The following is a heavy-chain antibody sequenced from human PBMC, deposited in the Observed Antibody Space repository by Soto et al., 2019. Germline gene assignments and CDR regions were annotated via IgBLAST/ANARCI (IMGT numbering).Heavy chain of an antibody. J-gene: IGHJ4*02. CDR2: ISGYNGLT. CDR3: ASDEGIRGFDS. CDR1: GYTFSNYG. V-gene: IGHV1-18*04. Sequence: QVQLVQSGDEVKKSGASVKVSCKASGYTFSNYGISWVRHAPGQGLDWMGWISGYNGLTAYAQNVQGRVTMTIDTPTRTVFMELTSLRSNDTTVYYCASDEGIRGFDSWGQGTLVTVSS. D-gene: IGHD3-10*01.